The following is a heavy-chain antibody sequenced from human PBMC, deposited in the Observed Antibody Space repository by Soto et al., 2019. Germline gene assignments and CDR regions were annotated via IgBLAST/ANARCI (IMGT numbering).Heavy chain of an antibody. V-gene: IGHV4-59*01. CDR2: IYYSGST. J-gene: IGHJ4*02. Sequence: PSETLSLTCTVSGRSISSSYWSWLRQPPGKGLQWIGYIYYSGSTNYNPPLQSRLTISVDTTKNLFSLKLSSVAAADTAVYYWARAPRAKYGYPPYFGYSGQGTVVTVS. CDR3: ARAPRAKYGYPPYFGY. CDR1: GRSISSSY. D-gene: IGHD5-18*01.